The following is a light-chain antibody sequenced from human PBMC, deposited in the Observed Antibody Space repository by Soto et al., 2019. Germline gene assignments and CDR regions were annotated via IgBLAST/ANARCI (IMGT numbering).Light chain of an antibody. CDR1: SRDVGGYNY. CDR2: DVT. CDR3: SSDTDTSTPV. V-gene: IGLV2-14*03. Sequence: QSALTQPASVSGSPGQSITISCTGTSRDVGGYNYVSWYQQHPGKAPKLMIYDVTNRPSGVSNRFSGSKSGNTASLTISGLQAEDEADYYCSSDTDTSTPVFGGGTKLTV. J-gene: IGLJ2*01.